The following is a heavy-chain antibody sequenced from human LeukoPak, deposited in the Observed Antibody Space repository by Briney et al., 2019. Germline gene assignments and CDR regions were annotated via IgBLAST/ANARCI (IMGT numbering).Heavy chain of an antibody. CDR1: GFTVSSNY. CDR3: AKGAVAGIEGYYYYMDV. J-gene: IGHJ6*03. Sequence: GGSLRLSCAASGFTVSSNYMSWVRQAPGKGLEWVSVIYSGGSTYYADSVKGRFTISRDNSKNTLYLQMNSLRAEDTAVYYCAKGAVAGIEGYYYYMDVWGKGTTVTVSS. D-gene: IGHD6-19*01. CDR2: IYSGGST. V-gene: IGHV3-53*01.